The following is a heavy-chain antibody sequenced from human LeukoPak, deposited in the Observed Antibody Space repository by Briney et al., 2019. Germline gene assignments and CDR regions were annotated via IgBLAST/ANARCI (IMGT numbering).Heavy chain of an antibody. D-gene: IGHD1-20*01. V-gene: IGHV4-59*13. CDR3: ARALRARITGTTASVYGMDV. CDR1: GXSISSYY. J-gene: IGHJ6*02. Sequence: SETLSLTCTVSGXSISSYYWRWIRQPPGKGLESIAYIYYCGSTYYNPSLKSRVTISVDTSKDQFSLKLSSVTAAATAVYYCARALRARITGTTASVYGMDVWGQGTTVTVSS. CDR2: IYYCGST.